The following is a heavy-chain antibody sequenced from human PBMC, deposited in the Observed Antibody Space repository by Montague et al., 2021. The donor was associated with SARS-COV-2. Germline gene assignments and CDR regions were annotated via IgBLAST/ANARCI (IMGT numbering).Heavy chain of an antibody. V-gene: IGHV6-1*01. D-gene: IGHD1-26*01. Sequence: CAISGDSVASNTAGWNGIRQAPSRRVEWLGRTQYRSRWLNDYALFVKSRITITPDTSKNQFSLHLNSVTPEDTAVYYCARGRSGSYFRYYDYWGQGTLVTVSS. CDR1: GDSVASNTAG. J-gene: IGHJ4*02. CDR3: ARGRSGSYFRYYDY. CDR2: TQYRSRWLN.